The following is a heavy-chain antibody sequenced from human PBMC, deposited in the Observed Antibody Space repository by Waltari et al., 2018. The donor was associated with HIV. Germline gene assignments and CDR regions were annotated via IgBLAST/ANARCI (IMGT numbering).Heavy chain of an antibody. Sequence: QVQLQQWGARLLQPSETLSLTCAVHGGSFSGYYWSWIRQPPGKGRAWIGEINHSGSTNYNPSRKSRVTISVDTSKNQFSLKLSSVTAADTAVYYCARSGGGRGGWYPGPNYYYYGMDVWGQGTTVTVSS. CDR2: INHSGST. V-gene: IGHV4-34*01. CDR1: GGSFSGYY. J-gene: IGHJ6*02. D-gene: IGHD6-19*01. CDR3: ARSGGGRGGWYPGPNYYYYGMDV.